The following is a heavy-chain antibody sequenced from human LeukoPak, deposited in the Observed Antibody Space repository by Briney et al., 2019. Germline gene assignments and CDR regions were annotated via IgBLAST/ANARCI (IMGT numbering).Heavy chain of an antibody. J-gene: IGHJ6*03. CDR2: ISYSGST. CDR3: ARLTQDYYYYYMGV. Sequence: NPSETLSLTCSVSGGSISRSPYYWGWIRQPPGKGLEWIGTISYSGSTYYNPSLKSRVTIFVDTSKNQFSLKLSSVTAADTAVFYCARLTQDYYYYYMGVWGKGTTATISS. V-gene: IGHV4-39*01. CDR1: GGSISRSPYY.